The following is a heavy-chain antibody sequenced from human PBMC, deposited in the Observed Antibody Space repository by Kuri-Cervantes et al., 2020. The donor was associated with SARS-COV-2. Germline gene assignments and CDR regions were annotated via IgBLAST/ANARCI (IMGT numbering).Heavy chain of an antibody. CDR1: GYTLTELS. Sequence: ASVKVSCKVSGYTLTELSMHWVRQAPGKGLEWMGGFEPEDGETIYAQKFQGRVTMTEDTSTDTAYMELSSLRYEDTAVYYCATDLSGSYGGSIDYWGQGTLVTVSS. CDR2: FEPEDGET. D-gene: IGHD1-26*01. V-gene: IGHV1-24*01. CDR3: ATDLSGSYGGSIDY. J-gene: IGHJ4*02.